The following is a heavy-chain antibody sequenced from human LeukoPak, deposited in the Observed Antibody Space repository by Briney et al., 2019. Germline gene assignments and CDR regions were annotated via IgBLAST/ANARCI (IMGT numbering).Heavy chain of an antibody. CDR1: GGSISSYH. V-gene: IGHV4-59*08. CDR3: ARRAYSSGYYYFDY. D-gene: IGHD6-19*01. J-gene: IGHJ4*02. Sequence: SETLSLTGTVSGGSISSYHWSWIRQPPGKGLEWIGYIYYSGSTNYNPSLKSRVTISVDTSKNQFSLKLSSVTAADTAVYYCARRAYSSGYYYFDYWGQGTQVTVSS. CDR2: IYYSGST.